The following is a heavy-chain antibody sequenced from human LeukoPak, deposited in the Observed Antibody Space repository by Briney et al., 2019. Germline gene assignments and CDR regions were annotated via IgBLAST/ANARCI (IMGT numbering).Heavy chain of an antibody. D-gene: IGHD3-3*01. Sequence: ASVKVSCKASGYTFTGYYMHWVRQAPGQGLEWMGWINPNSGGTNYAQKFQGRVTMTRDTSISTAYMELSRLRSDDTAVYCCARGTVFGVVIIGGFDYWGQGTLVTVSS. J-gene: IGHJ4*02. V-gene: IGHV1-2*02. CDR1: GYTFTGYY. CDR2: INPNSGGT. CDR3: ARGTVFGVVIIGGFDY.